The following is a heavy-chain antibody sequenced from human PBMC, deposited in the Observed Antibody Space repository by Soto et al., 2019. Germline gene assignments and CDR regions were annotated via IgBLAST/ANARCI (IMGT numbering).Heavy chain of an antibody. CDR1: GASISGFY. CDR3: VRWGTQTFRELFDP. CDR2: IYATGTT. V-gene: IGHV4-4*07. Sequence: PSETLSLTCTVSGASISGFYWSWIRKSAGKGLEWIGRIYATGTTDYNPSLKCRVMMSVDTSKKQFSLKLRSVTAADTAVYYCVRWGTQTFRELFDPWRQRISVTV. J-gene: IGHJ5*02. D-gene: IGHD3-10*01.